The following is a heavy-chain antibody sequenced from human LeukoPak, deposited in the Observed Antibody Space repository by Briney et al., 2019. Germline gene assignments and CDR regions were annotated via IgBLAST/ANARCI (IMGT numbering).Heavy chain of an antibody. J-gene: IGHJ4*02. CDR1: GYTFSNYV. V-gene: IGHV1-18*01. CDR3: ARSGPKDWALDY. D-gene: IGHD1-14*01. CDR2: ISVYNDKA. Sequence: AAVKVSFKASGYTFSNYVLSWVRQAPGQGSEGMGWISVYNDKAIYAQKFEGRVTMTTDTSTSTGYMELRSLRFDDTAVYYCARSGPKDWALDYWGRGTLVSVSS.